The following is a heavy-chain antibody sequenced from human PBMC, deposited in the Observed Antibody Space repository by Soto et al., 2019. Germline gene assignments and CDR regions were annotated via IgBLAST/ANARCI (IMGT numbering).Heavy chain of an antibody. CDR1: GYSFTSYW. V-gene: IGHV5-10-1*01. CDR2: IDPSDSYT. D-gene: IGHD3-16*01. J-gene: IGHJ6*02. CDR3: ARHKSLGVQYYYYYGMDV. Sequence: GESLKISCKGSGYSFTSYWISWVRQMPGKGLEWMGRIDPSDSYTNYSPSLQGHVTISADKSISTAYLQWSSLKASDTAMYYCARHKSLGVQYYYYYGMDVWGQGTTVTVSS.